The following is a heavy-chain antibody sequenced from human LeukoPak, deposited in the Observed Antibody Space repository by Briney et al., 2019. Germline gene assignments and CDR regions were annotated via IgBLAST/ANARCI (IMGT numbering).Heavy chain of an antibody. J-gene: IGHJ6*02. CDR3: ARDEMYYDFWSGYYTNYYGMDV. Sequence: SVKVSCKASGGTFSSYAISWVRQAPGQGLEWMGGIIPIFGTANYAQKFQGRVTITADESTSTAYMELSSLRSEDTAVYYCARDEMYYDFWSGYYTNYYGMDVWGQGTTVTVPS. CDR1: GGTFSSYA. CDR2: IIPIFGTA. D-gene: IGHD3-3*01. V-gene: IGHV1-69*13.